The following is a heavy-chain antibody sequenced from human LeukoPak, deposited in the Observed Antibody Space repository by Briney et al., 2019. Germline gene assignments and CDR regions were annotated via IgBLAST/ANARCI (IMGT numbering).Heavy chain of an antibody. Sequence: PSETLSLTCTVSGGSISSYYWSWIRQPPGKGLEWIGYIYYSGSTNYNPSLKSRVTISVDTSKNQFSLKLSSVTAADTAVHYCARVAIISTSDYYYGMDVWGQGTTVTVSS. D-gene: IGHD3-9*01. J-gene: IGHJ6*02. CDR2: IYYSGST. CDR1: GGSISSYY. V-gene: IGHV4-59*01. CDR3: ARVAIISTSDYYYGMDV.